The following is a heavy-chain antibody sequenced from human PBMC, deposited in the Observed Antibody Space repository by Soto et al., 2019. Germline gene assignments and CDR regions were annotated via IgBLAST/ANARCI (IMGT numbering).Heavy chain of an antibody. Sequence: ASVKVSCNASGYTFTGYYMHWVRQAPGQGLEWMGWINPNSGGTNYAQKFQGWVTMTRDTSISTAYMELSRLRSDDTAVYYCARMNYDSLVLDVWGQGTTVTVSS. V-gene: IGHV1-2*04. CDR2: INPNSGGT. J-gene: IGHJ6*02. CDR1: GYTFTGYY. D-gene: IGHD3-22*01. CDR3: ARMNYDSLVLDV.